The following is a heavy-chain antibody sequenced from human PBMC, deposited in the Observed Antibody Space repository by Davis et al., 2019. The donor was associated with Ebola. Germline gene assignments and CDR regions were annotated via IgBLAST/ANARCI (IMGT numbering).Heavy chain of an antibody. CDR2: IRYDGNRK. Sequence: GESLKTSCAASRFTFSSYGIHWVRQAPRKGLEWVSFIRYDGNRKYYADSVKGRFTISRDNSKGTLYLQMNSLRDEDTAVYYWARTTDETPYYYDSSGYWGAFDIWGQGTMVTVSS. CDR3: ARTTDETPYYYDSSGYWGAFDI. V-gene: IGHV3-30*02. D-gene: IGHD3-22*01. J-gene: IGHJ3*02. CDR1: RFTFSSYG.